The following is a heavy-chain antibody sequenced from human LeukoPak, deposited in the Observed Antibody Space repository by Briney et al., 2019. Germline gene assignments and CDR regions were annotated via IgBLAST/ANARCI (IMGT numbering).Heavy chain of an antibody. J-gene: IGHJ4*02. D-gene: IGHD2-2*01. V-gene: IGHV4-34*01. Sequence: SETLSLTCAVYGGSFSGYYWSWIRQPPGKGLEWIGEINHSGSTNYNPSLKSRVTISVDTSKNQFSLKLSSVTAADTAVYYCAGDHLYCSSTSCYGGPLDYWGQGTLVTVSS. CDR3: AGDHLYCSSTSCYGGPLDY. CDR2: INHSGST. CDR1: GGSFSGYY.